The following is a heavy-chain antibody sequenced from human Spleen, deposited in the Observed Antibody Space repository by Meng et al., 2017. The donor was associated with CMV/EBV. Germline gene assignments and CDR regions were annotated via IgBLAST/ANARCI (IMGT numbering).Heavy chain of an antibody. CDR3: ARAIGVAGLFDY. J-gene: IGHJ4*02. Sequence: SETLSLTCTVSGYSISSGYYWGWIRQPPGKGLEWIGSMYHRGSTYYNPSLKSRVSILVDTSENQFSLRVRFVTAADTAVYFCARAIGVAGLFDYWGQGTLVTVSS. CDR1: GYSISSGYY. V-gene: IGHV4-38-2*02. CDR2: MYHRGST. D-gene: IGHD6-19*01.